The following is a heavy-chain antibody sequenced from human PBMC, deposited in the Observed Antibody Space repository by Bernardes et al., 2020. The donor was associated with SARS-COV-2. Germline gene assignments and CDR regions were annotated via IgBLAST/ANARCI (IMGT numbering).Heavy chain of an antibody. J-gene: IGHJ4*02. CDR2: MKQDGSQQ. CDR1: GFTFSTYW. V-gene: IGHV3-7*03. CDR3: ARVVGSYFNY. Sequence: GGSLRLSCAASGFTFSTYWMGWVRQAPGKGLEWVANMKQDGSQQYYGDSVKGRFTISRDNAKNSLYLQMNGLRAEDTAVYYCARVVGSYFNYWGQGILVTVSS. D-gene: IGHD2-15*01.